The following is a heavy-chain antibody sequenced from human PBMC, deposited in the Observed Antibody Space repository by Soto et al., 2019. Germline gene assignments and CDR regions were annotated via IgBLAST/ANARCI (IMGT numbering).Heavy chain of an antibody. CDR3: AVAGRKIDY. Sequence: ASVKVSCKASGYTFTSYAMHWVRQAPGQRLEWMGWINARNGNTKYSQKFQGRVTITRDTSASTAYMELSSLRSEDTAVYYCAVAGRKIDYWGQGTLVTVSS. D-gene: IGHD6-19*01. J-gene: IGHJ4*02. CDR1: GYTFTSYA. CDR2: INARNGNT. V-gene: IGHV1-3*01.